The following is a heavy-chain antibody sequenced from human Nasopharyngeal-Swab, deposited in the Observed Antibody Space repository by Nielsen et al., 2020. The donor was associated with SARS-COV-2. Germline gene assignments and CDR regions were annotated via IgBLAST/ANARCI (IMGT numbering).Heavy chain of an antibody. V-gene: IGHV6-1*01. CDR3: ARARRTDIVVVPAAPRGYYMDV. CDR1: GDSVSSNSAA. CDR2: IYYRSKWYN. D-gene: IGHD2-2*01. Sequence: SETLSLTCALSGDSVSSNSAAWNWIRQSPSRGLEWLGRIYYRSKWYNDYAVSVKSRITINPDTSKNQFSLQLNSVTPEDTAVYYCARARRTDIVVVPAAPRGYYMDVWGKGTTVTVSS. J-gene: IGHJ6*03.